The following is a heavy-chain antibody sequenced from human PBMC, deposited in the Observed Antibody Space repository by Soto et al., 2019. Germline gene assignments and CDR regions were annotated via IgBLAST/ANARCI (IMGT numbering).Heavy chain of an antibody. CDR3: ARDXRATDYDFWSGYAGPPYGMDV. CDR1: GGTFSSYA. CDR2: IIPIFGTA. Sequence: SVKVSCKASGGTFSSYAISWVRQAPGQGLEWMGGIIPIFGTANYAQKFQGRVTITADKSTSTAYMELSSLRSEDTAVYYCARDXRATDYDFWSGYAGPPYGMDVWGQGTTVTVS. D-gene: IGHD3-3*01. V-gene: IGHV1-69*06. J-gene: IGHJ6*02.